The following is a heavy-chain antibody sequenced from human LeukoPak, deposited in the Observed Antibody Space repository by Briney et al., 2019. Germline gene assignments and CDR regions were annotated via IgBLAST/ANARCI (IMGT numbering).Heavy chain of an antibody. D-gene: IGHD5-18*01. Sequence: NSSETLSLTCTVSGGSISSSSYYWGWIRQPPGKGLEWIGSIYYSGSTYYNPSLKSRVTISVDTSKNQFSLKLSSVTAADTAVYYCARQPDPHLPAMVTEGGFDPWGQGTLVTVSS. CDR3: ARQPDPHLPAMVTEGGFDP. V-gene: IGHV4-39*01. J-gene: IGHJ5*02. CDR2: IYYSGST. CDR1: GGSISSSSYY.